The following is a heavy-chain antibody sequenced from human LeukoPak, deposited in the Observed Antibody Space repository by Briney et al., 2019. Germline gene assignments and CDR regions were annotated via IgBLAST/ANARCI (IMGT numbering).Heavy chain of an antibody. CDR2: ISYSGDT. D-gene: IGHD3-22*01. CDR3: ARHLNDRSPPLL. J-gene: IGHJ4*02. CDR1: GGSISSYY. Sequence: SETLSLTCTVSGGSISSYYWSWIRQSPGKGLEYIGHISYSGDTNYNPSLEKRVTISVDPSKSQFSLKLSAVIAADTALYYCARHLNDRSPPLLWGQGTLVTVSS. V-gene: IGHV4-59*08.